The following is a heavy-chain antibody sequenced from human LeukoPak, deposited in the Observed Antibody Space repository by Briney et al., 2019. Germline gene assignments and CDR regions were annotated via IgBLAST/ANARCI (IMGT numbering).Heavy chain of an antibody. CDR1: GFTFSSYA. J-gene: IGHJ2*01. D-gene: IGHD6-13*01. CDR3: AKGGRAAADRNFDL. V-gene: IGHV3-23*01. CDR2: ISGSGHST. Sequence: PGGSLRLSCAASGFTFSSYAMSWVRRAPGKGLEWVSAISGSGHSTYYADSVKGRFTISRDNSKNTLYLQMNSLRAEDTAFYYCAKGGRAAADRNFDLWGRGTLVTVSS.